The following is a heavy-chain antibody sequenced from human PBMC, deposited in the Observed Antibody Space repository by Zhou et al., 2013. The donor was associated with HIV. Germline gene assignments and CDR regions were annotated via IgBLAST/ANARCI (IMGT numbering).Heavy chain of an antibody. CDR2: LSPSGST. Sequence: QMQLQESGPGLVKPSETLSLTCSVSGGSITSYYWSWIRQPAGKGLEWIGRLSPSGSTDYSPSLRSRATISVDMSKNQFSLRLSSVTGADTAVYYCSRGGLAVAGLLFDYWGQGALVTVSS. D-gene: IGHD6-19*01. J-gene: IGHJ4*02. V-gene: IGHV4-4*07. CDR1: GGSITSYY. CDR3: SRGGLAVAGLLFDY.